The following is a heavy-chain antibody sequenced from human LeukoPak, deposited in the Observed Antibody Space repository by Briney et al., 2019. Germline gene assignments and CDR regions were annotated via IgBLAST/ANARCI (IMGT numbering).Heavy chain of an antibody. D-gene: IGHD3-16*01. Sequence: GGSLRLSCAASGFSISDYSISWIRQSPGKGPEWISYVMSGRGSTNYADSVKGRLTISRDNAKNSVALQLDGLRADDTAVYFCTRERRGSYYAFESWGQGTLVTVSS. CDR1: GFSISDYS. CDR2: VMSGRGST. V-gene: IGHV3-11*05. J-gene: IGHJ4*02. CDR3: TRERRGSYYAFES.